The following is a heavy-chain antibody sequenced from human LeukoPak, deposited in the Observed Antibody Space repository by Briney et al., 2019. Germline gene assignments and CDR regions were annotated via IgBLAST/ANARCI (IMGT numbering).Heavy chain of an antibody. CDR1: AGSFSGYY. J-gene: IGHJ6*02. CDR3: ARGKGITMVRGVSPRYYYYGMDV. Sequence: SETRSLTWAVDAGSFSGYYWSWNRQPPRKGLEWIGEINYFGSTNYNRSLKSRVTISVDTSKNQFSLKLSSVTAAETAVYYCARGKGITMVRGVSPRYYYYGMDVWGQGTTVTVSS. D-gene: IGHD3-10*01. CDR2: INYFGST. V-gene: IGHV4-34*01.